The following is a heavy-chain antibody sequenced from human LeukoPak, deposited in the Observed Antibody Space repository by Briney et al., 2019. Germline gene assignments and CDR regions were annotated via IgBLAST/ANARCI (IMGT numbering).Heavy chain of an antibody. CDR3: AKDLGSSSWYYFDY. J-gene: IGHJ4*02. V-gene: IGHV3-33*06. Sequence: GRSLRLSCAASGFTFSSYGMHWVRQAPGKGLEWVAVIWYDGSNKYYADSVKGRFTISGDNSKNTLYLQMNSLRAEDTAVYYCAKDLGSSSWYYFDYWGQGTLVTVSS. D-gene: IGHD6-13*01. CDR1: GFTFSSYG. CDR2: IWYDGSNK.